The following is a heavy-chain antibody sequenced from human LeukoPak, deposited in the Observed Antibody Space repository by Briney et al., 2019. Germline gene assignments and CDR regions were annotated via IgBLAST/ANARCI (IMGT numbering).Heavy chain of an antibody. V-gene: IGHV4-39*07. CDR2: IYYSGST. CDR3: ARKEAGGYYVYYFDY. Sequence: SETLSLTCTVSGGSISSSSYYWGWIRQPPGKGLEWIGSIYYSGSTYYNPSLKSRVTISVDTSRNQFSLKLSSVTAADTAVYYCARKEAGGYYVYYFDYWGQGNLVTVSS. J-gene: IGHJ4*02. D-gene: IGHD3-22*01. CDR1: GGSISSSSYY.